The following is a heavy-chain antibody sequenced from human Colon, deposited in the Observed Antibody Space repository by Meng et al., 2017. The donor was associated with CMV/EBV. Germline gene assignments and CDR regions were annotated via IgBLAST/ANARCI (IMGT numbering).Heavy chain of an antibody. Sequence: GESLKISCAASGFTFSSHDMHWVRQGPGKSLEWLSVITTAVDTYYADSVKGRFTISRENAKNSLYLHLTSLRAGDTGVYYCAASIAGTTRFYYWGQGALVTVSS. D-gene: IGHD1-7*01. CDR3: AASIAGTTRFYY. J-gene: IGHJ4*02. CDR1: GFTFSSHD. CDR2: ITTAVDT. V-gene: IGHV3-13*01.